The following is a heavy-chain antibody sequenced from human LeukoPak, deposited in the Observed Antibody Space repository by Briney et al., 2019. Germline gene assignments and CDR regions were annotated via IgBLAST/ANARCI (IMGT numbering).Heavy chain of an antibody. CDR3: ATWNNGYNFNY. CDR1: GYSISSGYY. J-gene: IGHJ4*02. V-gene: IGHV4-38-2*01. Sequence: SETLSLTCDVSGYSISSGYYWGWIRQPPGKGLEWIGSIHHRGSSYYNPSLKSRVTISMDRSKNQFSLQLKSLTAADTAVYYCATWNNGYNFNYWGQGTLVTVSS. CDR2: IHHRGSS. D-gene: IGHD5-24*01.